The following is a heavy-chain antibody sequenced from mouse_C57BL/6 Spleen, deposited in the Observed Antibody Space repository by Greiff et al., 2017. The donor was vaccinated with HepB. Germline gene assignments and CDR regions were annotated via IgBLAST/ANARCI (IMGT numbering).Heavy chain of an antibody. J-gene: IGHJ3*01. V-gene: IGHV1-59*01. CDR1: GYTFTSYW. CDR2: IDPSDSYT. Sequence: VQLQQPGAELVRPGTSVKLSCKASGYTFTSYWMHWVKQRPGQGLEWIGVIDPSDSYTNYNQKFKGKATLTVDTSSSTAYMQLSSLTSEDSAVYYCARPYGSSYAWFATGAKGLWSLSLQ. CDR3: ARPYGSSYAWFAT. D-gene: IGHD1-1*01.